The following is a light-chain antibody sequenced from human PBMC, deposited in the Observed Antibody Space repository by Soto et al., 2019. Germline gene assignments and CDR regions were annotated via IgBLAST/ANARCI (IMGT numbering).Light chain of an antibody. CDR1: QSFSSW. V-gene: IGKV1-5*01. CDR2: DAS. CDR3: QQYYSYPVT. Sequence: DIQMTQSPSSVSASVGDRVTVTCRASQSFSSWLAWYQQKPGKAPKLLIYDASSLQSEVPSRFSGSGSGTEFTLIISSLQPDDFATYYCQQYYSYPVTFGQGTKVDI. J-gene: IGKJ1*01.